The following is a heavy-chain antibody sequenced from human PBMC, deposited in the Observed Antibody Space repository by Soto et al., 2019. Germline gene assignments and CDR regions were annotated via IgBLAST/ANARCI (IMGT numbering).Heavy chain of an antibody. J-gene: IGHJ4*02. V-gene: IGHV1-2*02. CDR2: INPNSGGT. CDR3: ARDSGYSYGPMASDY. CDR1: GYTFTGYY. Sequence: GASVKVSCKASGYTFTGYYMHWVRQAPGQGLEWMGWINPNSGGTNYAQKFQGRVTMTRDTSISTAYMELSRLRSDDTAVYYCARDSGYSYGPMASDYWGQGTLVTVSS. D-gene: IGHD5-18*01.